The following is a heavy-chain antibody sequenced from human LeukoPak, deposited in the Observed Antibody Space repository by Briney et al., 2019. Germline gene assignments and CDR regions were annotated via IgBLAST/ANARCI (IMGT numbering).Heavy chain of an antibody. CDR3: ASSLGELSFYP. CDR1: GGSFSGYY. D-gene: IGHD3-16*02. J-gene: IGHJ5*02. Sequence: SETLSLTCAVYGGSFSGYYWSWIRQHPGKGLEWIGYIYYSGSTYYNPSLKSRVTISVDTSKNQFSLKLSSVTAADTAVYYCASSLGELSFYPWGQGTLVTISS. CDR2: IYYSGST. V-gene: IGHV4-31*11.